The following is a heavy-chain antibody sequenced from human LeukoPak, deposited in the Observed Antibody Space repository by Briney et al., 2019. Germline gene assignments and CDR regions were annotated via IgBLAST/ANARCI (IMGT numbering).Heavy chain of an antibody. V-gene: IGHV4-39*01. J-gene: IGHJ4*02. CDR2: IYYSGST. D-gene: IGHD1-26*01. CDR1: GGSISSSSYY. CDR3: AVGRAFDY. Sequence: PSETLSLTCTVSGGSISSSSYYWGWIRQPPGKGLEWIGSIYYSGSTYYNPSLKSRVTISVDTSKNQFSLKLSSVTAADTAVYYCAVGRAFDYWGQGTLVTVSS.